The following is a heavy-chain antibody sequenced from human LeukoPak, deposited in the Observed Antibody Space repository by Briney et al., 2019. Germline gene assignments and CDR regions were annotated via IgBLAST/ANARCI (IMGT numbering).Heavy chain of an antibody. CDR2: IIPIFGTA. V-gene: IGHV1-69*05. D-gene: IGHD6-19*01. CDR3: ASLGYSSGWYVGGSFDY. Sequence: PVASVKVSCKASGGTFSSYAISWVRQAPGQGLEWMGGIIPIFGTANYAQNFQGRVTITTDESTSTAYMELSSLRSEDTAVYYCASLGYSSGWYVGGSFDYWGQGTLVTVSS. J-gene: IGHJ4*02. CDR1: GGTFSSYA.